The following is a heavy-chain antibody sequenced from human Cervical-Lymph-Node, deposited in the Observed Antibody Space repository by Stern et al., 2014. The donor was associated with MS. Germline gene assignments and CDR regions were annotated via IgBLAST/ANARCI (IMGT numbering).Heavy chain of an antibody. CDR2: IRPTTGTT. D-gene: IGHD6-13*01. V-gene: IGHV1-46*01. Sequence: VQLVESGAAVREPGNSVKVSCKTSGYTLTNPYIHLVRQAPGQGIEWTGIIRPTTGTTSHAQKFQGRVTMTRDTATSTVYMDLSSLRSEDTAVYFCARDIAAAATGFDYWGQGTLLTVSS. J-gene: IGHJ4*02. CDR1: GYTLTNPY. CDR3: ARDIAAAATGFDY.